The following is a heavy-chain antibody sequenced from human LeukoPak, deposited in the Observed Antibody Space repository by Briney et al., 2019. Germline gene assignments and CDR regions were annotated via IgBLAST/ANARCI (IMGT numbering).Heavy chain of an antibody. D-gene: IGHD3-9*01. Sequence: PGRSLRLSCVLSGGTFDDYAMHWVRQSPGRGLEWVSGISWNSVDVVYTASVRGRFTISRDNAKNSSYLQMNNLRPEDTALYYCATGNDILTSFYEWGLGTLVTVSS. CDR3: ATGNDILTSFYE. J-gene: IGHJ4*02. CDR2: ISWNSVDV. CDR1: GGTFDDYA. V-gene: IGHV3-9*01.